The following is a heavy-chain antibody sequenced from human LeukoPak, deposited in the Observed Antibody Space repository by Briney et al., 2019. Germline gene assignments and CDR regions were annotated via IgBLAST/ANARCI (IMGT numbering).Heavy chain of an antibody. Sequence: PSETLSLTCTVSLDSTTSNFRSWVRQPPGKALEWIGEVHLDGRTNYNPSLKSRLIMSVDLPENHISLKLTSVTAADTAVYYCAREGGFYRPLDYSGQGTLVTVSS. CDR1: LDSTTSNF. J-gene: IGHJ4*02. CDR2: VHLDGRT. CDR3: AREGGFYRPLDY. D-gene: IGHD3-3*01. V-gene: IGHV4-4*02.